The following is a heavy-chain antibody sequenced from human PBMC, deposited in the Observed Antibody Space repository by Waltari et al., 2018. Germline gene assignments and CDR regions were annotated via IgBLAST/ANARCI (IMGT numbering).Heavy chain of an antibody. D-gene: IGHD3-3*01. Sequence: QVQLQESGPGLVKPSETLSLTCAVSGYSISSGYYWGCIRQPPGKGLEWIGSIYHSGSTDYNPSLKSRVTISVDTSKNQFSLKLSSVTAADTAVYYCARSITIFGVVISYFDYWGQGTLVTVSS. CDR1: GYSISSGYY. V-gene: IGHV4-38-2*01. CDR3: ARSITIFGVVISYFDY. J-gene: IGHJ4*02. CDR2: IYHSGST.